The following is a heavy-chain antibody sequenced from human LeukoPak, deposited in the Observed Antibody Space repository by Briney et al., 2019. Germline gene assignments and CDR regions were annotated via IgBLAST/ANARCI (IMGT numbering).Heavy chain of an antibody. J-gene: IGHJ4*02. CDR2: MNPNSGNT. Sequence: ASVKVSCKASGYTFTSYDINWVRQATGQGLEWMGWMNPNSGNTGYAQKFQGRVTMTRNTSISTAYMELSSLRSEDTAVYYCARATSSGYYFDYWGQGTLVTVSS. V-gene: IGHV1-8*01. D-gene: IGHD3-22*01. CDR3: ARATSSGYYFDY. CDR1: GYTFTSYD.